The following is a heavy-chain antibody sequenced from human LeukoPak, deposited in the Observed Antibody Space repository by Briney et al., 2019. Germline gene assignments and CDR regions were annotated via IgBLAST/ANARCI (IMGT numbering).Heavy chain of an antibody. D-gene: IGHD2-2*01. Sequence: GGSLRLSCAASGFTFSSYSMNWVRQAPGKGLEWVSYISSSSSTIYYADSVKGRFTISRDNSKNSLYLQMNSLRAEDTAVYYCAKSNVVPAAIYYYYYMDVWGKGTTVTVSS. CDR2: ISSSSSTI. CDR3: AKSNVVPAAIYYYYYMDV. J-gene: IGHJ6*03. CDR1: GFTFSSYS. V-gene: IGHV3-48*01.